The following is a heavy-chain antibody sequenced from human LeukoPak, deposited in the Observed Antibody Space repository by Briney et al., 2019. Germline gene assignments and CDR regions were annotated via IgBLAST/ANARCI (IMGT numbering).Heavy chain of an antibody. V-gene: IGHV3-53*01. J-gene: IGHJ4*02. Sequence: GGSLRLSCAASGFTVSSNYMSWVRQAPGKGLEWVSLIYSGGSTYYADSVRGRFTISRDNSKNTLNLQMNSLRAEDTAVYYCARVLAAAGTDEYYFEYWGQGTLVTVSS. CDR2: IYSGGST. D-gene: IGHD6-13*01. CDR3: ARVLAAAGTDEYYFEY. CDR1: GFTVSSNY.